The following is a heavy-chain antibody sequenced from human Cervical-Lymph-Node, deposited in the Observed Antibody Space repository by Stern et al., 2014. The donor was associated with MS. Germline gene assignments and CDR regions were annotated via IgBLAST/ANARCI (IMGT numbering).Heavy chain of an antibody. J-gene: IGHJ4*02. D-gene: IGHD4-17*01. CDR1: ADSFSAYA. Sequence: VQLVESGAEVKKPGSSVKVSCKASADSFSAYAVSWVRQAPGQGLAWMGHILPLLQTPTYAEKFQGRLKITADESSSTAYMELSSLRSDDTAVYYCARDKVTTAGFDYWGQGTLLTVSS. CDR2: ILPLLQTP. CDR3: ARDKVTTAGFDY. V-gene: IGHV1-69*01.